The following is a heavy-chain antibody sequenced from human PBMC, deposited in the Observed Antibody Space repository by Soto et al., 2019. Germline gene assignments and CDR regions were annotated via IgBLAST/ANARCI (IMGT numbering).Heavy chain of an antibody. CDR1: GYSFTSYW. Sequence: HGESLKISCKGSGYSFTSYWIAWVRQMPGKGLECMGIIYPGDSDTRYSPSFQGQVTISVDKSINTAYLQWSSLRASDTAMYYCARHGSLVVPAASPGSDYYGMDVWGQGTTVTVSS. V-gene: IGHV5-51*01. J-gene: IGHJ6*02. CDR3: ARHGSLVVPAASPGSDYYGMDV. CDR2: IYPGDSDT. D-gene: IGHD2-2*01.